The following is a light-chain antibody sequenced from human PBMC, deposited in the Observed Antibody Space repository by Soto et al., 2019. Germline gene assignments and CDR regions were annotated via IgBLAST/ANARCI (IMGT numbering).Light chain of an antibody. V-gene: IGKV3D-20*02. J-gene: IGKJ3*01. CDR1: QSVSSNL. CDR2: GAS. CDR3: QQRSNWPEFT. Sequence: EIVLTQSPDTLSLSPGERATLSCRASQSVSSNLLAWYQEKPGQAPRLLIYGASSRATGIPDRFSGSGSGTDFTLTISSLEPEDFAVYYCQQRSNWPEFTFGPGTKVDIK.